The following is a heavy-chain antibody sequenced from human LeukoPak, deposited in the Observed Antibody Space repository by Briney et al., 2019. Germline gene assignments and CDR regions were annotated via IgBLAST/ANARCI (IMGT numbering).Heavy chain of an antibody. CDR3: ARGLAAVYWGPHTFDY. V-gene: IGHV4-31*03. D-gene: IGHD6-13*01. CDR1: GGSISSGGYY. CDR2: IYYSGST. Sequence: SETLSLTCTVSGGSISSGGYYWSWIRQHPGKGLEWIGYIYYSGSTYYNPSLKSRVTISVDTSKNQFSLKLSSVTAADTAVYYCARGLAAVYWGPHTFDYWGQGTLVTVSS. J-gene: IGHJ4*02.